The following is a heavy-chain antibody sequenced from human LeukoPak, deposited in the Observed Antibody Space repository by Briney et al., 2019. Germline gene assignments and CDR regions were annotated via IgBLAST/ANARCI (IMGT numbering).Heavy chain of an antibody. V-gene: IGHV3-30-3*01. CDR3: ARRSQGGLRIAAAGNCFQH. Sequence: GRSLRPSCAASGFTFSSYAMHWVRQAPGKGLEWVAVISYDGSNKYYADSVKGRFTISRDNSKNTLYLQMNSLRAEDTAVYYCARRSQGGLRIAAAGNCFQHWGQGTLVTVSS. D-gene: IGHD6-13*01. J-gene: IGHJ1*01. CDR2: ISYDGSNK. CDR1: GFTFSSYA.